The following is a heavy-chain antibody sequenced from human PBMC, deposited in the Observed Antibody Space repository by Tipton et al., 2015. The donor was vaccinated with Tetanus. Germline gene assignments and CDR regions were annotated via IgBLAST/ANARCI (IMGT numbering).Heavy chain of an antibody. Sequence: TLSLTCTVSGGSISTGGYSWNWIRQLPGKGLERIGYIYDSGNTHYNPSLKSRVTISIDGSKTQFSLKLTSVTAADTAVYYCARNHPPRGYPYGGFHSWGQGTLVTVSS. CDR3: ARNHPPRGYPYGGFHS. CDR2: IYDSGNT. D-gene: IGHD5-12*01. CDR1: GGSISTGGYS. V-gene: IGHV4-31*03. J-gene: IGHJ4*02.